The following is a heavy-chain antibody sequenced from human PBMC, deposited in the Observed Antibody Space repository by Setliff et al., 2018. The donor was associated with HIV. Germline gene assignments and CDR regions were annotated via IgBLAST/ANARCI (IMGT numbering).Heavy chain of an antibody. CDR1: GGSIRSSSYY. J-gene: IGHJ4*02. CDR3: ARASSGDLIVYY. V-gene: IGHV4-30-4*08. D-gene: IGHD3-22*01. Sequence: SETLSLTCIVSGGSIRSSSYYWGWIRQPPGKGLEWIGYTYYSGYTQYNPSLKSRVTISVDTSKNQFSLKLRSVSAADTAVYYCARASSGDLIVYYWGQGTLVTVSS. CDR2: TYYSGYT.